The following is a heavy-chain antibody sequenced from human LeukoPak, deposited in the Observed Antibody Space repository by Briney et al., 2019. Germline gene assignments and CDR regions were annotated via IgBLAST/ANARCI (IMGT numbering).Heavy chain of an antibody. D-gene: IGHD2-21*01. CDR3: ASAYIVGPTRFDS. Sequence: SETLSLTCTVSSGSISSSDYYWGWIRQSPGKGLEWIGGIYYSGTTYYNPSLQSRVTISLDTSKSQCSLKVNSVTAADTAVYYFASAYIVGPTRFDSWGQGTLVTVSS. CDR2: IYYSGTT. CDR1: SGSISSSDYY. J-gene: IGHJ4*02. V-gene: IGHV4-39*07.